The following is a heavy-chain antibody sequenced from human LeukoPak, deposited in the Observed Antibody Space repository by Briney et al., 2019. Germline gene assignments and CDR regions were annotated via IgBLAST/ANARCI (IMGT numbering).Heavy chain of an antibody. CDR3: ARVLGQQLPLSQHKGRDYYYYYMDV. CDR1: GFTFSSYG. D-gene: IGHD6-13*01. Sequence: GGSLRLSCAASGFTFSSYGMSWVRQAPGKGLEWVSAISGSGGSTYYAYSVKGRFTISRDNSKNTLYLQMNSLRAEDTAVYYCARVLGQQLPLSQHKGRDYYYYYMDVWGKGTTVTISS. CDR2: ISGSGGST. J-gene: IGHJ6*03. V-gene: IGHV3-23*01.